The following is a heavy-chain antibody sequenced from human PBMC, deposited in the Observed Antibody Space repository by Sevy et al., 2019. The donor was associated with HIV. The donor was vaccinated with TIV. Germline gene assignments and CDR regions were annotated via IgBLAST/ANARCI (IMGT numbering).Heavy chain of an antibody. CDR3: ARERIGMSDY. V-gene: IGHV3-48*02. Sequence: EVSLRLSCAASGFTFSSYSMNWVRQAPGKELEWVSYIRSKNSTIYYGDSVKGRFTISRDNAKNPLYLQMNSLRDEDTAVYYCARERIGMSDYWGQGTLVTVSS. CDR2: IRSKNSTI. CDR1: GFTFSSYS. J-gene: IGHJ4*02.